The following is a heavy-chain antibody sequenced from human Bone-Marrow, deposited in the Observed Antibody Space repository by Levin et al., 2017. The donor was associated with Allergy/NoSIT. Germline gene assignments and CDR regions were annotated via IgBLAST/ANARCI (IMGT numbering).Heavy chain of an antibody. D-gene: IGHD3-10*01. V-gene: IGHV3-74*01. CDR1: GFTFSRYW. CDR3: ARDVGGAAGY. CDR2: IDTDGRTT. Sequence: PPASVKVSCAASGFTFSRYWMHWVRQAPGKGLVWVSRIDTDGRTTDYADSVKGRFTISRDNAKNTLYLQMESLRAEDTAVYYCARDVGGAAGYWGHGTLVTVSS. J-gene: IGHJ4*01.